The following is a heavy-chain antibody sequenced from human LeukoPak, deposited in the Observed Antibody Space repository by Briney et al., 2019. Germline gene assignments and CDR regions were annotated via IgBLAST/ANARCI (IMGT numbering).Heavy chain of an antibody. D-gene: IGHD3-10*01. CDR3: ARGRGTGYFDL. CDR1: GFIFNNYD. V-gene: IGHV3-13*04. CDR2: IVSTGDT. Sequence: RAGGSLRLSCAASGFIFNNYDMHWVRQAAGKGLEWVSGIVSTGDTYYPGSVKGRFTISRENAKNSLYLQINILRAGDTAVYYCARGRGTGYFDLWGRGTLATVSS. J-gene: IGHJ2*01.